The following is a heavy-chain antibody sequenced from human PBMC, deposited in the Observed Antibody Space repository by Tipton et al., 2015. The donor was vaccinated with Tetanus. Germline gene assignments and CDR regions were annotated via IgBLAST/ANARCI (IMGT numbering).Heavy chain of an antibody. V-gene: IGHV3-30-3*01. Sequence: SLRLSCAASGFSISTCYINWVRQPPGKGLEWVAEISADGHKNYNRDSVGGRFTISRDISRDTLYLQMTNLRPDDTAIYYCAREGLVFGPAKLSYFDFWGQGTLVTVSS. J-gene: IGHJ4*02. D-gene: IGHD6-25*01. CDR2: ISADGHKN. CDR3: AREGLVFGPAKLSYFDF. CDR1: GFSISTCY.